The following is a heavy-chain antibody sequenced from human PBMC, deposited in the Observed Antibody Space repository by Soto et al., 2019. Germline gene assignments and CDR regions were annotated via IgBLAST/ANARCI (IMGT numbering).Heavy chain of an antibody. J-gene: IGHJ4*02. CDR1: GFTFDDYA. V-gene: IGHV3-9*01. CDR2: ISWNSGSI. D-gene: IGHD2-2*01. CDR3: AKDLGYCSSTSCYAGGLGY. Sequence: EVQLVESGGGLVQPGRSLRLSCAASGFTFDDYAMHWVRQAPGKGLEWVSGISWNSGSIGYADSVKGRFTISRDNAKNSLYLQMNSLRADDTALYYCAKDLGYCSSTSCYAGGLGYWGQGTLVTVSS.